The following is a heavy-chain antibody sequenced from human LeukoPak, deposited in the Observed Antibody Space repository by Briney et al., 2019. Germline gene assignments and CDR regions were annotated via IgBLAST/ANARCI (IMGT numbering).Heavy chain of an antibody. Sequence: GGSLRLSCAASGFTFSSYAMSWVRQAPVKGLEWVSGISGSGGNTYYADSVKGRFTISRDNSKNTLYLQMNSLRAEDTAVYYGAKTLGYCSSTSCVRGGMDVWGKGTTVTVSS. CDR2: ISGSGGNT. V-gene: IGHV3-23*01. CDR1: GFTFSSYA. CDR3: AKTLGYCSSTSCVRGGMDV. D-gene: IGHD2-2*01. J-gene: IGHJ6*04.